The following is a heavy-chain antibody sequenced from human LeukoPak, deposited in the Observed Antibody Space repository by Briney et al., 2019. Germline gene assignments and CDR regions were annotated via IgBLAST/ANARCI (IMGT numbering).Heavy chain of an antibody. CDR3: ARHGSSYSFDS. CDR1: GGSISSSNW. J-gene: IGHJ4*02. Sequence: SGTLSLTCAVSGGSISSSNWWSWVRQPPGKGLEWIGEIYHRGSTNYNPSLKSRVTISKDTSKNQFSVRLSSVTAADTAVYYCARHGSSYSFDSWGQGTLVTVSS. D-gene: IGHD6-13*01. V-gene: IGHV4-4*02. CDR2: IYHRGST.